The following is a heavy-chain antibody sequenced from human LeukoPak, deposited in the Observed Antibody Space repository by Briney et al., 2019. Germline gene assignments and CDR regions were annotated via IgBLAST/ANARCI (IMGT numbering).Heavy chain of an antibody. Sequence: GGSLRLSCAASGFTFSNYAMSWVRQAPGKGLEWVSAISGSGTSTYFADSVKGRFTISRDNSENTLYLQMNSLRAEDTAVYYCAKSIEGGSGSYWGQGTLVTVSS. D-gene: IGHD6-6*01. J-gene: IGHJ4*02. CDR3: AKSIEGGSGSY. CDR2: ISGSGTST. CDR1: GFTFSNYA. V-gene: IGHV3-23*01.